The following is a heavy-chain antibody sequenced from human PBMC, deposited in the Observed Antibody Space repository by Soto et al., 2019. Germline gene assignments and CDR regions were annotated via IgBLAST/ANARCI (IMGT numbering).Heavy chain of an antibody. CDR3: VTSRFLEWSPYYYGMDV. CDR2: IIPIFGTA. J-gene: IGHJ6*02. V-gene: IGHV1-69*13. Sequence: SVKVSCKASGGTFSSYAISWVRQAPGQGLEWMGGIIPIFGTANYAQKFQGRVTITADESTSTAYMELSSLRSEDAAVYYCVTSRFLEWSPYYYGMDVWGQGITVTVSS. D-gene: IGHD3-3*01. CDR1: GGTFSSYA.